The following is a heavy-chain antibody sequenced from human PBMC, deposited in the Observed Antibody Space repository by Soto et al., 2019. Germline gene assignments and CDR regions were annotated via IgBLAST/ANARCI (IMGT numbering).Heavy chain of an antibody. V-gene: IGHV1-69*13. J-gene: IGHJ6*02. D-gene: IGHD2-2*01. CDR1: GGTFSSYA. Sequence: ASVKVSCKASGGTFSSYAISWVRQAPGQGLEWMGGIIPIFGTANYAQKFQGRVTITADESTSTAYMELSSLRSEDTAVYYCARADRLRSTSCYACDYYGMDVWGQGTTVTVSS. CDR2: IIPIFGTA. CDR3: ARADRLRSTSCYACDYYGMDV.